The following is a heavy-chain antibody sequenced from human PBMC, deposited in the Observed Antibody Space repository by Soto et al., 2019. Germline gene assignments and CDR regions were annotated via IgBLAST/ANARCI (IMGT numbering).Heavy chain of an antibody. CDR1: GGTFSSYS. CDR2: IIPIFGTA. CDR3: ARDGGRHSGGIDY. Sequence: QVQLVQSGAEVKKPGSSVKVSCKASGGTFSSYSINWVRQAPGQGLEWMGEIIPIFGTANSAQKFQGRVTMTADESTSTAYMELSSLRSEDTAVYYCARDGGRHSGGIDYWGQGTLVTVSS. V-gene: IGHV1-69*01. D-gene: IGHD1-26*01. J-gene: IGHJ4*02.